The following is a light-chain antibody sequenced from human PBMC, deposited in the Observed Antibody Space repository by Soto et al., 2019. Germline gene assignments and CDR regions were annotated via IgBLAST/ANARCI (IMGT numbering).Light chain of an antibody. Sequence: QSVLTQPPSVSGAPGQRVTISCTGSSSNIGAGYDVHWYQQLPGTAPKLLIYGNSNRPSGVPDRFSGSKSSTSASLAITGLKAEDEADYYCQSYDSSLSGYVFGTGTQLTVL. CDR3: QSYDSSLSGYV. CDR2: GNS. CDR1: SSNIGAGYD. V-gene: IGLV1-40*01. J-gene: IGLJ1*01.